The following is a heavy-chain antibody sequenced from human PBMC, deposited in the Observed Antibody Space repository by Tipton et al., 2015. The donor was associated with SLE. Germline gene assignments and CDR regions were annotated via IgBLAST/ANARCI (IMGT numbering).Heavy chain of an antibody. CDR2: IYYSGST. CDR3: AASIVAVWAFDI. D-gene: IGHD2-21*01. CDR1: GGSISSGDYY. V-gene: IGHV4-30-4*01. Sequence: TLSLTCTVSGGSISSGDYYWSWIRQPPGKGLEWIGYIYYSGSTYYNPSLKSRVTISVDTSKNQFSLKLSSVTAADTAVYYCAASIVAVWAFDIWGQGTMVTASS. J-gene: IGHJ3*02.